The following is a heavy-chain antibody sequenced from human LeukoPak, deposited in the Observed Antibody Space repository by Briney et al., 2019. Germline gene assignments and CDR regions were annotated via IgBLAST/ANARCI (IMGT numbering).Heavy chain of an antibody. J-gene: IGHJ5*02. CDR2: IYYSGST. Sequence: GSLRLSCAASGFTFSTYAVNWVRQPPGKGLEWIGSIYYSGSTYYNPSLKSRVTISVDTSKNQFSLKLSSVTAADTAVYYCARQSYYYDSSGYLYWFDPWGQGTLVTVSS. V-gene: IGHV4-39*01. CDR3: ARQSYYYDSSGYLYWFDP. D-gene: IGHD3-22*01. CDR1: GFTFSTYA.